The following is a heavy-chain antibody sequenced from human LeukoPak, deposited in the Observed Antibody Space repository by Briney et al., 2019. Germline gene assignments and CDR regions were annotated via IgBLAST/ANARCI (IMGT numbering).Heavy chain of an antibody. CDR2: IYYSGST. J-gene: IGHJ4*02. Sequence: PSETLSLTCTVSGGSIRSYYWSWVRQPPGKGLEWIGYIYYSGSTNYNPSLKSRVTISVDTSKNQFSLKLSSVTAADTAVYYCARGTGWYYYWGQGTLVTVSS. CDR3: ARGTGWYYY. CDR1: GGSIRSYY. D-gene: IGHD6-19*01. V-gene: IGHV4-59*01.